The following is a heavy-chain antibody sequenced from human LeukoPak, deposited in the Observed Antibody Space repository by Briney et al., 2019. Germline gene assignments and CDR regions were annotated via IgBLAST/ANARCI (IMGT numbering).Heavy chain of an antibody. CDR2: IYSGGTT. CDR1: GFTVSKGY. CDR3: ARDSGIAAATYYYYAMDV. D-gene: IGHD6-25*01. Sequence: PGGSLRLSCAASGFTVSKGYMTWVRQAPGKGLEWVSLIYSGGTTYYADSVKGRFTISRDNSKNTLFLQMNSLRAEDTAVYYCARDSGIAAATYYYYAMDVWGQGTTVTVSS. V-gene: IGHV3-53*01. J-gene: IGHJ6*02.